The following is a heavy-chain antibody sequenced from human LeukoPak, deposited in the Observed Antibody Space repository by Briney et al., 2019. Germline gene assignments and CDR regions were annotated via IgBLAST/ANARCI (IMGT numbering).Heavy chain of an antibody. V-gene: IGHV3-11*01. CDR2: ISSSGSTI. CDR1: GFTLSYYY. Sequence: PGGSLRPSCAASGFTLSYYYMSWIREAPGKGQEGVSYISSSGSTIYYADSVKGRFTISRDNAKNSLYLQMNSLRAEDTAVYYCARDPGGYAGGDYWGQGTLVTVSS. J-gene: IGHJ4*02. D-gene: IGHD5-12*01. CDR3: ARDPGGYAGGDY.